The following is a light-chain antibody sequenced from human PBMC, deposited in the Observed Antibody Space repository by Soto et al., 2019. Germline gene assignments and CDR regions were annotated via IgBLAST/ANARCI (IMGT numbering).Light chain of an antibody. Sequence: EIVLTQSPGTLSLSPGERATLSCRASQSVSSSYLAGYQQKPGQAPRLLTYGASSSATGIPDRFSGSRSGTDFTLTFSRLEPEDFAVYYCHQYGSSSYTFGQGTKLEIK. CDR3: HQYGSSSYT. CDR1: QSVSSSY. V-gene: IGKV3-20*01. CDR2: GAS. J-gene: IGKJ2*01.